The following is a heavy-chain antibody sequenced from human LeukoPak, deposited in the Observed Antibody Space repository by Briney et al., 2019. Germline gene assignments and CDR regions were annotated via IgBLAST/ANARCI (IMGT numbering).Heavy chain of an antibody. J-gene: IGHJ4*02. V-gene: IGHV3-7*01. D-gene: IGHD1-1*01. CDR3: ARETWKPYDY. Sequence: GGSLRLSCAVFEFTFSGYSMIWVRQAPGKGLEGVAGIKGDGSAKYYADSVRGRFIISRDNAKSSLYLQMGSLRAEDTAIYYCARETWKPYDYWGQGTLVTVSS. CDR1: EFTFSGYS. CDR2: IKGDGSAK.